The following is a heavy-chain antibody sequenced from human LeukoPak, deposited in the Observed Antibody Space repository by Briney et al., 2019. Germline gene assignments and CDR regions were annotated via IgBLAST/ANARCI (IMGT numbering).Heavy chain of an antibody. Sequence: ASVKVSCKASGYTFTGYYMHWVRQAPGQGLEWMGWINPSSGDTNYAQKFQGRVTMTSDTSRTTAYMDLSRLRSDDTAVYYCARDYYADFWGQGTQVTVSS. D-gene: IGHD3-10*01. J-gene: IGHJ4*02. CDR3: ARDYYADF. CDR1: GYTFTGYY. CDR2: INPSSGDT. V-gene: IGHV1-2*02.